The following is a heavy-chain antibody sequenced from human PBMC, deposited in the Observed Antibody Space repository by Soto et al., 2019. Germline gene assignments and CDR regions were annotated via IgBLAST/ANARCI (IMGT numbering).Heavy chain of an antibody. J-gene: IGHJ4*02. CDR3: CASSVVTPFAY. CDR2: IKNDGSSI. V-gene: IGHV3-74*01. D-gene: IGHD2-21*02. Sequence: QSGGSLRLSCEASGLSLSGYWMHWVRQVPGKGLAWVSVIKNDGSSISYGDSVKGRFTVSRDNAKNSLYLQMNSLRAEDTAVYFCCASSVVTPFAYWGQGILVTVSS. CDR1: GLSLSGYW.